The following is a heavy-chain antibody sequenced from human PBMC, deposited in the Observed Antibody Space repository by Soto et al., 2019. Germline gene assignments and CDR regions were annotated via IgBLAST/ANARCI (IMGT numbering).Heavy chain of an antibody. J-gene: IGHJ4*02. V-gene: IGHV4-39*01. CDR3: LKKEHGGGLNVY. CDR2: IYHTGET. Sequence: PSETLSLTCTVSGGSISSSNYYWAWIRQPPGKGLEWIGGIYHTGETYYNPSLTPRVTLSVDTSKNQFSLILNSVTAADTALYYCLKKEHGGGLNVYWGRGALVTVSS. CDR1: GGSISSSNYY. D-gene: IGHD3-16*01.